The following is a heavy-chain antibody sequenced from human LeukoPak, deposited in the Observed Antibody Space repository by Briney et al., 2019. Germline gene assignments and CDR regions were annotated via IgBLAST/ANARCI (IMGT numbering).Heavy chain of an antibody. J-gene: IGHJ5*02. V-gene: IGHV4-31*03. D-gene: IGHD2-8*02. CDR3: ARDAAGTRGFYYKGFDP. CDR2: IHYSGSS. CDR1: GASISSDDRF. Sequence: PSETLSLTCSVSGASISSDDRFWSWIRQLPGKGLEWIGYIHYSGSSYYSPSLRSRVGMSVDTSKNELSLRMTSVTAADTAVYFCARDAAGTRGFYYKGFDPWGQGILVIVSS.